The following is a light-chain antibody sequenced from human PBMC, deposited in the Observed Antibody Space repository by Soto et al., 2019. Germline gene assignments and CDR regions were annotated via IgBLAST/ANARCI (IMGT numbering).Light chain of an antibody. CDR1: SGHSTYA. CDR2: LNSDGSH. CDR3: QTWATGIRV. J-gene: IGLJ2*01. V-gene: IGLV4-69*01. Sequence: QAVVTQPPSASASLGASVKLTCTLSSGHSTYAIAWHQQQPEKGPRYLMKLNSDGSHSKGDGIPDRFSGSSSGAERYLTISSLQSEDEADYYCQTWATGIRVFGGGTKLTVL.